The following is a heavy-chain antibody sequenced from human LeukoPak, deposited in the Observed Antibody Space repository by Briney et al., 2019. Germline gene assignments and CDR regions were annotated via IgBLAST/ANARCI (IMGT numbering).Heavy chain of an antibody. D-gene: IGHD4-17*01. CDR3: ARQGHYGDYPKFDY. Sequence: SETLSLTCAVSGYSISSGYYWGWIRQPPWKGLEWIGSIYHSGSTYYNPSLKSRVTISVDTSKNQFSLKLSSVTAADTAVYYCARQGHYGDYPKFDYWGQGTLVTVSS. CDR1: GYSISSGYY. V-gene: IGHV4-38-2*01. CDR2: IYHSGST. J-gene: IGHJ4*02.